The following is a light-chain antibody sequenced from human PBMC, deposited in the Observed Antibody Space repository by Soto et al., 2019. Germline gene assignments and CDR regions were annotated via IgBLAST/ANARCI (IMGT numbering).Light chain of an antibody. CDR2: SNN. V-gene: IGLV1-44*01. CDR1: SSNIGSNT. CDR3: AAWDGSLNGRAV. Sequence: QSVLTQPPSASGTPGQRVTISCSGSSSNIGSNTVNWYQQLPGTAPKLLIYSNNQRPSGVPDRFSGSKSGTSASLAISGLQSEDEADYYCAAWDGSLNGRAVFGGGTQLTVL. J-gene: IGLJ7*01.